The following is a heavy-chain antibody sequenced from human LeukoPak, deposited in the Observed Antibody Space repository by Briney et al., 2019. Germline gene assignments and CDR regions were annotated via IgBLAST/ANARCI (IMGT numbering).Heavy chain of an antibody. V-gene: IGHV1-18*01. Sequence: ASVKVSCKASGYTFTSYGISWVRQAPGQRLEWMGWISAYNGNTNYAQKFQGRVTMTRNTSISTAYMELSSLRSEDTAVYYCARGGLWRFDYWGQGTLVTVSS. CDR3: ARGGLWRFDY. J-gene: IGHJ4*02. D-gene: IGHD3-16*01. CDR2: ISAYNGNT. CDR1: GYTFTSYG.